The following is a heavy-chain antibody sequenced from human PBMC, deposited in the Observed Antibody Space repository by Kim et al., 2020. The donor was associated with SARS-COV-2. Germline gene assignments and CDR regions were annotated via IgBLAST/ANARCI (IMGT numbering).Heavy chain of an antibody. CDR2: INAGNGNT. D-gene: IGHD3-3*01. V-gene: IGHV1-3*01. Sequence: ASVKVSCKASGYTFTSYAMHWVRQAPGQRLEWMGWINAGNGNTKYSQKFQGRVTITRDTSASTAYMELSSLRSEDTAVYYCARDPRLRIFGVVIAPLYYFDFRGPGTLVTVSS. J-gene: IGHJ4*02. CDR3: ARDPRLRIFGVVIAPLYYFDF. CDR1: GYTFTSYA.